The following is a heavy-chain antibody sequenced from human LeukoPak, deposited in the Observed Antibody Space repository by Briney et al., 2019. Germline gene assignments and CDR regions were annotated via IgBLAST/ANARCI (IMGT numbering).Heavy chain of an antibody. CDR3: ARGRGTVDY. J-gene: IGHJ4*02. V-gene: IGHV3-23*01. CDR1: GFTFSSYA. Sequence: GGSLRLSCAASGFTFSSYAMSWVRQTPGKGLEWVSILSGGSSVTYHADSVKGRFTISRDNSKNTLYLQMSGLRDEDTAVYYCARGRGTVDYWGQGTLVTVSS. CDR2: LSGGSSVT. D-gene: IGHD1-7*01.